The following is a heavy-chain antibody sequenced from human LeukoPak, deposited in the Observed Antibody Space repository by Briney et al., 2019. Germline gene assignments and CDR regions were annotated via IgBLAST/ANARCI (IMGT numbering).Heavy chain of an antibody. Sequence: GGSLRLSCAASGFTFSDYYMSWIRQAPGKGLEWVSYISGSGSTIYYADSVKGRFTISRDNAKNSLYLQMNSLRAEDTAVYYCAREWNHYGSGSHSDYYYGMDVWGQGTTVTVSS. CDR1: GFTFSDYY. CDR2: ISGSGSTI. J-gene: IGHJ6*02. V-gene: IGHV3-11*01. CDR3: AREWNHYGSGSHSDYYYGMDV. D-gene: IGHD3-10*01.